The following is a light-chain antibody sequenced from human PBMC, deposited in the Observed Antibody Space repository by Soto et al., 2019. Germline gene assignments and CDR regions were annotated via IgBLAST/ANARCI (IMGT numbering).Light chain of an antibody. J-gene: IGKJ5*01. V-gene: IGKV4-1*01. Sequence: VMTPHSDSLAVSLGDSDTITCKSRHIVLYSSNKKNYLAWYQQKPGQPPKLLIYWASIRESGVPDRFSGSGSGTDFTLTISSLQAEDVAVYYCQQYYSTPITFGQGTRLEIK. CDR2: WAS. CDR1: HIVLYSSNKKNY. CDR3: QQYYSTPIT.